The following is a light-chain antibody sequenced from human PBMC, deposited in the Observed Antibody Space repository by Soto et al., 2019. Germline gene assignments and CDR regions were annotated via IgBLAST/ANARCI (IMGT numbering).Light chain of an antibody. CDR3: QAWDRSTVV. J-gene: IGLJ2*01. CDR2: QDN. Sequence: SSELNQPPSVSVSPGQTASITCSGDELGDKYACWYQQKPGQSPVLVIYQDNRRPSGTPARFSGSNSGSTATLTISGTQPMDEADYYCQAWDRSTVVFGGGTKLTVL. V-gene: IGLV3-1*01. CDR1: ELGDKY.